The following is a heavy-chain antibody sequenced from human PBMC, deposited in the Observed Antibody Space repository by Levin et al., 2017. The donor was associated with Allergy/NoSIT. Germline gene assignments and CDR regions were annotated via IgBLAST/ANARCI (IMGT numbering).Heavy chain of an antibody. Sequence: SGGSLRLSCAASGFTFSSYSMNWVRQAPGKGLEWVSSISSSSSYIYYADSVKGRFTISRDNAKNSLYLQMNSLRAEDTAVYYCARDYYGDYVWYFDLWGRGTLVTVSS. CDR2: ISSSSSYI. J-gene: IGHJ2*01. CDR3: ARDYYGDYVWYFDL. D-gene: IGHD4-17*01. CDR1: GFTFSSYS. V-gene: IGHV3-21*01.